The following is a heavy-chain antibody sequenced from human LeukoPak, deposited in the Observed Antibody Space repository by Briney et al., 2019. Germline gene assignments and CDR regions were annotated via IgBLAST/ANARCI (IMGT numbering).Heavy chain of an antibody. Sequence: AGGSLRLSCAASGFTFSSYEMNWVRQAPGKGLEGVSYISSSGSTIYYADSVKGRFTISRDNAKNSLYLQMNSLRAEDTAVYYCARDGGYCSSTSCYTEDYYYYGMDVWGQGTTVTVSS. J-gene: IGHJ6*02. CDR3: ARDGGYCSSTSCYTEDYYYYGMDV. D-gene: IGHD2-2*02. CDR1: GFTFSSYE. CDR2: ISSSGSTI. V-gene: IGHV3-48*03.